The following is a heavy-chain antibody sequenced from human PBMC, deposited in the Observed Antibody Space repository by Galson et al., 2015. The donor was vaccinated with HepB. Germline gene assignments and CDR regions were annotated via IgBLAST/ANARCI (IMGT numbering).Heavy chain of an antibody. Sequence: SLRLSCAASGFTVSKAWMSWVRQTPEKGLEWVGRIKSETDGGTTDYAAPVRGRFTISRDVSKNTLYLQMNSLKTEDTALYFCATQPDALIVEGPYFFDNWGQGTLVTVSS. CDR2: IKSETDGGTT. CDR3: ATQPDALIVEGPYFFDN. V-gene: IGHV3-15*01. J-gene: IGHJ4*02. CDR1: GFTVSKAW. D-gene: IGHD1-26*01.